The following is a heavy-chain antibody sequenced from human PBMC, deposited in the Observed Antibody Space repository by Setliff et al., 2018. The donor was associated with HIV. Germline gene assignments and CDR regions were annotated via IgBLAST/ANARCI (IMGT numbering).Heavy chain of an antibody. V-gene: IGHV3-7*03. J-gene: IGHJ4*02. CDR2: IKEDGSTK. Sequence: PSETLSLSCVASGFTFSKYWMSWVRQAPGKGLELVASIKEDGSTKYYVDSVKGRFTVSRDNAKNSLYLQVNSLRAEDTAVYYCTANLLQFLGDYWGLGSLVTVSS. CDR1: GFTFSKYW. CDR3: TANLLQFLGDY. D-gene: IGHD3-3*01.